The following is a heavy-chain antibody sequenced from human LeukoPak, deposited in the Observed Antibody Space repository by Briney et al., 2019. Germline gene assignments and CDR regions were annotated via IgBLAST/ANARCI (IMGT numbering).Heavy chain of an antibody. CDR3: TTDEWT. V-gene: IGHV3-23*01. Sequence: PGGSLRLSCAASGFTFSSYGLSWVRQAPGEGLEWVSTISGSGGTTYYAESVKGRFTISRDNSKNTLYLQMNSLRAEDTAVYYCTTDEWTWGQGTLVTVSS. D-gene: IGHD3-3*01. CDR1: GFTFSSYG. CDR2: ISGSGGTT. J-gene: IGHJ4*02.